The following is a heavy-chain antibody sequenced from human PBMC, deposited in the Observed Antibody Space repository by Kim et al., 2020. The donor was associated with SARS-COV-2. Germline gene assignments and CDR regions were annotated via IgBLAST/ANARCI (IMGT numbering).Heavy chain of an antibody. Sequence: GGSLRLSCAASGFPFSSYAMSWVRQAPGKGLEWVSVIDGSAGGIYYADPVKGRFTISRDNSKNTLFLQMDSLRAEDTAVYHCVKDKVLGSGYYEFEYWGQGTLVTVSS. CDR1: GFPFSSYA. D-gene: IGHD3-3*01. J-gene: IGHJ4*02. V-gene: IGHV3-23*01. CDR3: VKDKVLGSGYYEFEY. CDR2: IDGSAGGI.